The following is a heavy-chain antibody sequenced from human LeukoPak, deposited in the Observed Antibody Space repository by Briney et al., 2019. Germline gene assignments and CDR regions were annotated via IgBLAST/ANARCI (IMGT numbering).Heavy chain of an antibody. D-gene: IGHD3-22*01. J-gene: IGHJ3*02. V-gene: IGHV4-4*09. CDR1: GGSISSYY. Sequence: PSETLSLTCTVSGGSISSYYWSWIRQPPGKGLEWIGYIYTSGSTNYNPSLKSRVTISVDTSKNQFSLKLSSVTAADTAVYYCARQSYYDSFDIWGQGTMVTVSS. CDR3: ARQSYYDSFDI. CDR2: IYTSGST.